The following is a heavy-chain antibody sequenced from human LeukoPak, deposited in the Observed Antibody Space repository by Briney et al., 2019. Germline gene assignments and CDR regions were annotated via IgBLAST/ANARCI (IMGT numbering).Heavy chain of an antibody. V-gene: IGHV3-23*01. Sequence: GGSLRLSCAASGFTFSSYAMSWVRQAPGKGLGWVSAISGSGGSTYYADSVKGRFTISRDNSKNTLYLQMNSLRAEDTAVYYCAKAAVDSSSWYYYFDYWGQGTLVTVSS. CDR2: ISGSGGST. CDR3: AKAAVDSSSWYYYFDY. J-gene: IGHJ4*02. D-gene: IGHD6-13*01. CDR1: GFTFSSYA.